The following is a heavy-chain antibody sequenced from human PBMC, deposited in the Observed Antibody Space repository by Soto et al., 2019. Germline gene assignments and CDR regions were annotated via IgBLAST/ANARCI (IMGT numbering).Heavy chain of an antibody. V-gene: IGHV1-46*01. D-gene: IGHD3-16*01. Sequence: ASVKVSCKASGYTFSTYFMHWVRQAPGQGLEWMGVINPSRGTTSYAQKFQDRVTMTRDTSASTVYMELSSLRSDDTAVYYCASLRGMDVWGQGTSVTVSS. CDR2: INPSRGTT. CDR3: ASLRGMDV. CDR1: GYTFSTYF. J-gene: IGHJ6*02.